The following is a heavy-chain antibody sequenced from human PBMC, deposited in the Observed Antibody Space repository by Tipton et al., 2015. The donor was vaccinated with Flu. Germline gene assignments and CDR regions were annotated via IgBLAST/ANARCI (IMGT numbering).Heavy chain of an antibody. V-gene: IGHV4-38-2*02. D-gene: IGHD2-21*01. J-gene: IGHJ6*02. CDR3: ARDLIPGYDHGLDV. Sequence: GLVKPSETLSLTCSVSGYSTNSYFWGWVRQPPGKGLEWIGSVYHSGTTYYNPSLKSRVTILADTSKNQFSLKLRSVTAADTAVYYCARDLIPGYDHGLDVWGQGTTVTVSS. CDR2: VYHSGTT. CDR1: GYSTNSYF.